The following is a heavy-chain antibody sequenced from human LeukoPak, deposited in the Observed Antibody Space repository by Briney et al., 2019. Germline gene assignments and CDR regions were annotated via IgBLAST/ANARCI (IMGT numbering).Heavy chain of an antibody. Sequence: GGSLRLSCAASGFTFSSYAMSWVRQAPGKGLEWVSAISGSGGSTYYADSVKGRFTISRDNSKNTLYLQMNSLRAEDTAVYYCAKDLYGGRYCSGGSCPNWFDPWGQGTLVTVSS. D-gene: IGHD2-15*01. CDR2: ISGSGGST. CDR1: GFTFSSYA. V-gene: IGHV3-23*01. J-gene: IGHJ5*02. CDR3: AKDLYGGRYCSGGSCPNWFDP.